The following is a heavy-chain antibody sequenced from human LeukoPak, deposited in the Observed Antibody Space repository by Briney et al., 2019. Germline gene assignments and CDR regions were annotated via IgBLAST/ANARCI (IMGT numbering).Heavy chain of an antibody. J-gene: IGHJ4*02. CDR2: ISANSGKT. CDR3: TRDKNYRFDY. CDR1: GYTFTDNG. Sequence: ASVKVSCKASGYTFTDNGISWVRQAPGEGLEWMGWISANSGKTNYAQRFQGRVTMTRETSSSTVYMELRSLRSDDTAVYFCTRDKNYRFDYWGQGTLVSVTS. D-gene: IGHD3-16*02. V-gene: IGHV1-18*01.